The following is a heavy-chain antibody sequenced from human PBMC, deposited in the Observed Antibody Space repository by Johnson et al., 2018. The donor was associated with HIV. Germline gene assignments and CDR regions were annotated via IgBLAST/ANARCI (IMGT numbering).Heavy chain of an antibody. V-gene: IGHV3-30*04. Sequence: MQLVESGGGVVQPGRSLRLSCAASGFTFSSYAMHWVRQAPGKWMEWVAVISYDGSNKYYADSVKGRFTISRDNSKNTLYLQMNSLRAEDTAVYYCARDAPDSGSYHAFDIWGKGTMVTVSS. CDR1: GFTFSSYA. CDR2: ISYDGSNK. D-gene: IGHD1-26*01. CDR3: ARDAPDSGSYHAFDI. J-gene: IGHJ3*02.